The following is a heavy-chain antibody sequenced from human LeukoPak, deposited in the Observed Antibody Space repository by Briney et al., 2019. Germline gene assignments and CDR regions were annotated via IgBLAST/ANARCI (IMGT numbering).Heavy chain of an antibody. CDR3: AMRVERSNTITHPSKLDY. D-gene: IGHD3-3*01. Sequence: PSETLSLTCAVYGGSFSGYYWSWIHQPPGKGLEWIGEINHSGSTNYNPSLKSRVTISVDTSKNQFSLKLSSVTAADTAVYYCAMRVERSNTITHPSKLDYWGQGTLVTVSS. CDR1: GGSFSGYY. V-gene: IGHV4-34*01. J-gene: IGHJ4*02. CDR2: INHSGST.